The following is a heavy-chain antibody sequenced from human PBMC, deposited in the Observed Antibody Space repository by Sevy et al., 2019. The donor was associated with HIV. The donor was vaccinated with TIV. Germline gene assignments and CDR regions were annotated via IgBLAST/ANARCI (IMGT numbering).Heavy chain of an antibody. J-gene: IGHJ5*02. D-gene: IGHD3-3*01. Sequence: GGSLRLSCAASGFTFDDYAMHWVRQAPGKGLEWVANIKQDGSEKYYVDSVKGRFTISRDNAKNSLYLQMNSLRAEDTAVYYCAREALFDFWSGYYTGGNWFDPWGQGTLVTVSS. CDR1: GFTFDDYA. V-gene: IGHV3-7*01. CDR2: IKQDGSEK. CDR3: AREALFDFWSGYYTGGNWFDP.